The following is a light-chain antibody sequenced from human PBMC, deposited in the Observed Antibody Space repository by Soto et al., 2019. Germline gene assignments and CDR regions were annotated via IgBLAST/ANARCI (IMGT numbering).Light chain of an antibody. J-gene: IGKJ1*01. CDR3: QQYGSSPT. CDR2: DVS. CDR1: QSVSSNY. V-gene: IGKV3-20*01. Sequence: EIVLTQSPGTLSLSPGERATLSCRSSQSVSSNYLAWYQQKPDQAPRLVIYDVSGRATGIPDRFSGSGSGTDFTLTIRRLEPEDFAEYYCQQYGSSPTFGQGTKVEIK.